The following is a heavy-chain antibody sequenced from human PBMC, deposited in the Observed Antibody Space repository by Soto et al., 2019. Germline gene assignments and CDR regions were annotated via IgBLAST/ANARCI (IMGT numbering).Heavy chain of an antibody. D-gene: IGHD2-15*01. Sequence: QVQLVESGGGVVQPGRSLRLSCAASGFTFSSYAMHWVRQAPGKGLEWVAVISYDGSNKYYADSVKGRFTISRDNSKNTLYRQMNRLRAQDTAVYYRARGRELVACDSWGQGTLVTVSS. J-gene: IGHJ5*01. CDR2: ISYDGSNK. CDR3: ARGRELVACDS. CDR1: GFTFSSYA. V-gene: IGHV3-30-3*01.